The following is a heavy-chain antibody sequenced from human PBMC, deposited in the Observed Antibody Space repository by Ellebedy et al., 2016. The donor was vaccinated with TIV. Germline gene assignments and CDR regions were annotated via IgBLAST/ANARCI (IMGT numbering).Heavy chain of an antibody. D-gene: IGHD6-19*01. CDR2: ISAYNGNT. J-gene: IGHJ4*02. Sequence: ASVKVSXXASGGTFSSYAISWVRQAPGQGLEWMGWISAYNGNTNYAQKLQGRVTMTTDTSTSTAYMELRSLRSDDTAVYYCARVLGLGSSGWSEDYWGQGTLVTVSS. CDR1: GGTFSSYA. CDR3: ARVLGLGSSGWSEDY. V-gene: IGHV1-18*01.